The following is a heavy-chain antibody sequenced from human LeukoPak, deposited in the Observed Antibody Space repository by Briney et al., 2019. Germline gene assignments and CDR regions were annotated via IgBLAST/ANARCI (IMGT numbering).Heavy chain of an antibody. V-gene: IGHV3-23*01. D-gene: IGHD3-22*01. J-gene: IGHJ3*02. CDR1: GFTFSSYA. CDR3: ARDGDSGYWIWETERYPGIYDAFDI. CDR2: ISGSGGNT. Sequence: GGSLRLSCAASGFTFSSYAMSWVRQAPGKGLEWVSAISGSGGNTYYADSVKGRFTISRDNSKNTLYLQMNSLRAEDTAVYYCARDGDSGYWIWETERYPGIYDAFDIWGQGTMVTVSS.